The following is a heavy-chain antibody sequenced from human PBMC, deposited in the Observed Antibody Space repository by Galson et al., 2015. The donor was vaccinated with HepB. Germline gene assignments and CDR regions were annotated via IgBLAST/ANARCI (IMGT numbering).Heavy chain of an antibody. J-gene: IGHJ4*02. D-gene: IGHD2-2*01. CDR3: ARTSGYCSSTSCAKQKYYFDY. V-gene: IGHV3-30*02. Sequence: SLRLSCAASGFTFSSYGMHWVRQAPGKGLEWVAFIRYDGSNKYYADSVKGRFTISRDNSKNTLYLQMNSLRAEDTAVYYCARTSGYCSSTSCAKQKYYFDYWGQGTLVTVSS. CDR2: IRYDGSNK. CDR1: GFTFSSYG.